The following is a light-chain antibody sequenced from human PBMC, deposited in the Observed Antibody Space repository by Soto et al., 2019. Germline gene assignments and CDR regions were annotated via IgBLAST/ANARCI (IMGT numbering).Light chain of an antibody. Sequence: EIVLAQSPGTLSLSPGERVTLSCRASHGVDNYLAWYQHKPVQAPRLLIYDASSRAAGVPDRFSGSGFGTDFTLTISKLEPDDFAVYFCHQYCVSPLTFGQGTKVEIK. CDR2: DAS. CDR1: HGVDNY. V-gene: IGKV3-20*01. CDR3: HQYCVSPLT. J-gene: IGKJ1*01.